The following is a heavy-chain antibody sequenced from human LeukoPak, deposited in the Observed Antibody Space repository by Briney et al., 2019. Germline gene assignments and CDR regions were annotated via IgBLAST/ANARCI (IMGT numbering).Heavy chain of an antibody. CDR3: AKGDYYDSGSYFYY. Sequence: GRSLRLSCAASEFTFSSYGMHWVRQAPGKGLEWVAVISYDGSNKYYTGSVKGRFTISRDNSKNTLYLQMNSLRAEDTAVYYCAKGDYYDSGSYFYYWGQGTLVTVSS. CDR2: ISYDGSNK. D-gene: IGHD3-10*01. CDR1: EFTFSSYG. V-gene: IGHV3-30*18. J-gene: IGHJ4*02.